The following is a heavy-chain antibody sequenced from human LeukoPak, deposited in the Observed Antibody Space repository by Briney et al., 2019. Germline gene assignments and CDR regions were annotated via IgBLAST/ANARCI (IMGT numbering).Heavy chain of an antibody. V-gene: IGHV3-30-3*01. CDR2: ISYDGSNK. CDR1: GFTFSSYA. Sequence: GGSLRLSCAASGFTFSSYAMHCVRQAPGKGLEWVAVISYDGSNKYSADSVTGRFTISRDNSKNTLYLQMNSLRAEDTAVYYCARAGPYQYEDYWGQGTLVTVSS. D-gene: IGHD2-2*01. CDR3: ARAGPYQYEDY. J-gene: IGHJ4*02.